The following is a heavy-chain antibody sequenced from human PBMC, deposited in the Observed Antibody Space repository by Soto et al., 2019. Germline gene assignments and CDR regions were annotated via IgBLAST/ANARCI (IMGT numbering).Heavy chain of an antibody. V-gene: IGHV5-51*01. CDR1: GYSFTSYW. D-gene: IGHD6-13*01. CDR2: IYPGDSDT. Sequence: GESLKISCKGSGYSFTSYWIGWVRQMPGKGLEWMGIIYPGDSDTRCSPSFQGQVTISADRSISTAYLQWSSLKASDTAMYYCARSSQLVLDYYYYGMDVWGQGTTVTVSS. CDR3: ARSSQLVLDYYYYGMDV. J-gene: IGHJ6*02.